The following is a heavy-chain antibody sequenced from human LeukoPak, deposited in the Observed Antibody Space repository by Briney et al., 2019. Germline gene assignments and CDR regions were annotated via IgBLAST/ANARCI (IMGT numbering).Heavy chain of an antibody. D-gene: IGHD4-17*01. J-gene: IGHJ5*02. CDR1: GFTFSSYG. V-gene: IGHV3-33*01. Sequence: GGSLRLSCAASGFTFSSYGMHWVRQAPGKGLEWVAVIWYDGSNKYCADSVKGRFTISRDNSKNTLYLQMNSLRAEDTAVYYCARDQYGDYVGWFDPWGQGTLVTVSS. CDR2: IWYDGSNK. CDR3: ARDQYGDYVGWFDP.